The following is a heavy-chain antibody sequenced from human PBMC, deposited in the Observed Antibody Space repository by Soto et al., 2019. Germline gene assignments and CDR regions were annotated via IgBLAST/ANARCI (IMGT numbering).Heavy chain of an antibody. D-gene: IGHD5-18*01. CDR1: GFTFSSYA. CDR2: ISGSGGST. V-gene: IGHV3-23*01. J-gene: IGHJ6*02. CDR3: ANRIHPHSYGLYYYYYGMDV. Sequence: GGSLRLSCAASGFTFSSYAMSWVRQAPGKGLEWVSAISGSGGSTYYADSVKGRFTISRDNSKNTLYLQMNSLRAEDTAVYYCANRIHPHSYGLYYYYYGMDVWGQGTTVTVSS.